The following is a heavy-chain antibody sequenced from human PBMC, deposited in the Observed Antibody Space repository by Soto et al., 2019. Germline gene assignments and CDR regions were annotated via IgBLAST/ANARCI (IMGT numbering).Heavy chain of an antibody. Sequence: SVKVSCKASGYTFTSFDINWVRRAAGQGLEWMGWLNPGRGVTGYAQKFQGRLSLTASTSISTAYMELSGLTSDDTAIYYCARDLGATPWVDPWGQGTLVTVSS. J-gene: IGHJ5*02. D-gene: IGHD1-26*01. CDR3: ARDLGATPWVDP. CDR2: LNPGRGVT. CDR1: GYTFTSFD. V-gene: IGHV1-8*01.